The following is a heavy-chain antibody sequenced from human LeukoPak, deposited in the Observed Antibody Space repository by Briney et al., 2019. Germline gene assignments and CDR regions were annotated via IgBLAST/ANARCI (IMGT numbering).Heavy chain of an antibody. CDR1: GFTVSSNY. CDR3: ARVLRYCSGGNCYSGGLGYMDV. Sequence: GGSLRLSCAASGFTVSSNYLGWVRQAPGKGLDWVSIIYSSGTTFYADSVKGRFTISRDNSRNTLYLQMNSLRAEDTAVYYCARVLRYCSGGNCYSGGLGYMDVWGKGTTVTISS. J-gene: IGHJ6*03. V-gene: IGHV3-53*01. CDR2: IYSSGTT. D-gene: IGHD2-15*01.